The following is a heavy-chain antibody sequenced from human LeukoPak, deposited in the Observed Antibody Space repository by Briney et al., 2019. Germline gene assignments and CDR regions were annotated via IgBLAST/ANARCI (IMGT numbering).Heavy chain of an antibody. D-gene: IGHD2-2*01. CDR2: ISYDGSNK. CDR3: ARDLRCSSTMCNEGGHWFDP. J-gene: IGHJ5*02. Sequence: QAGGSLRLSCAASGFTFSSYWMHWVRQAPGKGLEWVAVISYDGSNKYYADSVKGRFTISRDNSKSTVYLQMNSLRAEDTAVYYCARDLRCSSTMCNEGGHWFDPWGQGTLVTVSS. V-gene: IGHV3-30*03. CDR1: GFTFSSYW.